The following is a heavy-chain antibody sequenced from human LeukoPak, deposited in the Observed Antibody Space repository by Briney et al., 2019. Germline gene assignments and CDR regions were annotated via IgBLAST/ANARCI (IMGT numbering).Heavy chain of an antibody. CDR2: ISSSSSYI. J-gene: IGHJ3*02. V-gene: IGHV3-21*01. Sequence: GGSLRLSCAASGFTFSSYSMNWVRQAPGNGLEWVSSISSSSSYIYYADSVKGRFTISRDNAKNSLYLQMNSLRAEDTAVYYCAREYCSSTSCYSDAFDIWGQGTMVTVSS. CDR1: GFTFSSYS. D-gene: IGHD2-2*01. CDR3: AREYCSSTSCYSDAFDI.